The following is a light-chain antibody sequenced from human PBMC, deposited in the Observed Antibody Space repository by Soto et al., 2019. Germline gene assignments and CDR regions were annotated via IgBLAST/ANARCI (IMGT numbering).Light chain of an antibody. J-gene: IGKJ5*01. V-gene: IGKV3-11*01. CDR1: QTVRSY. CDR3: QQRYNWPVT. CDR2: DAS. Sequence: EIVLTQSPATLSLSPGERAALSCRASQTVRSYLACYQQKPGQAPRLLIYDASNRATGIPARFSGSGSGTDFTLTISSLEPEDFAVYYCQQRYNWPVTFGQGTRLEIK.